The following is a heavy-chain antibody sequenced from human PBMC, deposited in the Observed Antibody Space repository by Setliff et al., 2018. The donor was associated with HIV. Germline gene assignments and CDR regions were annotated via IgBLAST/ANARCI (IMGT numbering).Heavy chain of an antibody. CDR2: IDYSGSA. J-gene: IGHJ3*02. CDR1: GGSISSGIHY. D-gene: IGHD3-10*01. CDR3: ATADNFGSGTFLPFDCFDI. Sequence: PSETLSLTCSVSGGSISSGIHYWNWIRQHPGKGLEWIGYIDYSGSAYYNPSLASRITISLDRSQNQFSLDLSSVTAADTAVYYCATADNFGSGTFLPFDCFDIWGQETMVTVSS. V-gene: IGHV4-31*03.